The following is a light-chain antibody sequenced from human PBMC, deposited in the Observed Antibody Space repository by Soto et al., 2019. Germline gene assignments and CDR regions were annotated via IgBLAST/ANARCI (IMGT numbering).Light chain of an antibody. CDR2: KVS. CDR1: QSLVHSDGIAY. Sequence: DVVITQSPLSLPVTLGQPASISCRSNQSLVHSDGIAYFSWFQQRPGRSPRXXIYKVSNRDSGVPARLRGSGSGTDLAMKISRVQAEDVGVYYCMQGTHWPITFGQGTRLEIK. V-gene: IGKV2-30*02. CDR3: MQGTHWPIT. J-gene: IGKJ5*01.